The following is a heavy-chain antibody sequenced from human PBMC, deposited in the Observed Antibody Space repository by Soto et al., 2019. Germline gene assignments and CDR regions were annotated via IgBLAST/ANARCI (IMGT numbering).Heavy chain of an antibody. V-gene: IGHV1-18*04. D-gene: IGHD6-19*01. CDR1: GYTFTNHG. CDR3: ARLTGYSSGWFDF. Sequence: QVQLVQSGAEVKKPGASVKVSCKASGYTFTNHGITWVRQAPGQGLEWMGGISTFNGNTNYAQKFQGRVTMTTDTSTNTAYMELRSLGSDDTAVYYCARLTGYSSGWFDFWGQGTLVTVSS. CDR2: ISTFNGNT. J-gene: IGHJ4*02.